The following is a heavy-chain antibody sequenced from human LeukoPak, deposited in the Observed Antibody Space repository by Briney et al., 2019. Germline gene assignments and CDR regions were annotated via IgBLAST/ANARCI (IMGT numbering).Heavy chain of an antibody. J-gene: IGHJ3*02. CDR1: GFTFSSYW. Sequence: GGSLGLSCAASGFTFSSYWRNWVRQAPGKGLEWVAHIKKDGSERYYVDSVKGRFTISRDNTKKSLYLQMNSLRAEDTAVYYCARDLAGPPQEAFDIWGQGTMVTVSS. V-gene: IGHV3-7*01. CDR3: ARDLAGPPQEAFDI. CDR2: IKKDGSER.